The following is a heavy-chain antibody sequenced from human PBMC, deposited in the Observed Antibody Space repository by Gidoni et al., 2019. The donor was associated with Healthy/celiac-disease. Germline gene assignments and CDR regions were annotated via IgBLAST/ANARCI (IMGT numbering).Heavy chain of an antibody. CDR2: INPNSGGT. CDR3: ARRYCSSTSCPLDY. D-gene: IGHD2-2*01. V-gene: IGHV1-2*04. CDR1: GYTFTGYY. Sequence: QVQLVQSGAEVKKPGASVKVSCKASGYTFTGYYMHWVRQAPGQGLEWMGWINPNSGGTNDAQKFQGWVTMTRDTSISTAYMELSRLRSDDTAVYYCARRYCSSTSCPLDYWGQGTLVTVSS. J-gene: IGHJ4*02.